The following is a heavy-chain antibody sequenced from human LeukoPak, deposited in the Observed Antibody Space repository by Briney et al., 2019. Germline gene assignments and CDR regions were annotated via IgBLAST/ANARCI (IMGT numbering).Heavy chain of an antibody. CDR1: GGTFSSYA. D-gene: IGHD6-19*01. V-gene: IGHV1-46*01. Sequence: ASVKVSCTASGGTFSSYAISWVRQAPGQGLEWMGIINPSGGSTSYAQKFQGRVTMTRDTSTSTVCMELSSLRSEDTAVYYCARDILSKTSVAGTSHPGYYFDYWGQGTLVTVSS. J-gene: IGHJ4*02. CDR2: INPSGGST. CDR3: ARDILSKTSVAGTSHPGYYFDY.